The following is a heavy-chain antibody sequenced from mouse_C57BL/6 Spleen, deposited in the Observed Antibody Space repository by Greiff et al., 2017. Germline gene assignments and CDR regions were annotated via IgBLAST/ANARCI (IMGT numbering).Heavy chain of an antibody. V-gene: IGHV1-55*01. CDR3: ASPIYYGYDGGFAY. J-gene: IGHJ3*01. D-gene: IGHD2-2*01. CDR2: IYPGSGST. CDR1: GYTFTSYW. Sequence: QVQLQQSGAELVKPGASVKMSCKASGYTFTSYWITWVKQRPGQGLEWIGDIYPGSGSTNYNEKFKSKATLTVDTSSSTAYMQLSSLTSEDSAVYDCASPIYYGYDGGFAYWGQGTLVTVSA.